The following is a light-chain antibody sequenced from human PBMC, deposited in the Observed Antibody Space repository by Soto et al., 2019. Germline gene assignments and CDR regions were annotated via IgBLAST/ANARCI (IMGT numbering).Light chain of an antibody. CDR2: DNN. J-gene: IGLJ2*01. V-gene: IGLV1-51*01. Sequence: QSVLTQPPSVSAAPGRRVTISCSGGSSKIGNNYVSWYQQLPGTAPKLLIYDNNKRPSGIPDRFSGSKSGTSATLGITGLQTGDEADYYCGTWDSSLSAVVFGGGTKLTVL. CDR3: GTWDSSLSAVV. CDR1: SSKIGNNY.